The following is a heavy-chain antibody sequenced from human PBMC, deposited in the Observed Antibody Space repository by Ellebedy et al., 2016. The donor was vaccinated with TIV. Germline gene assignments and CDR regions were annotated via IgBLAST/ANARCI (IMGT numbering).Heavy chain of an antibody. V-gene: IGHV3-21*01. CDR1: GFTFSSFT. CDR3: ARPAASYSSSWYDFDC. CDR2: ISSSGTYI. D-gene: IGHD6-13*01. Sequence: GESLKISCAASGFTFSSFTMNWVRQAPGKGLEWVSSISSSGTYIHNADSVKGRFTISRDNAKNSLYLQMNSLRVEDTVVYYCARPAASYSSSWYDFDCWGQGTLVTVSS. J-gene: IGHJ4*02.